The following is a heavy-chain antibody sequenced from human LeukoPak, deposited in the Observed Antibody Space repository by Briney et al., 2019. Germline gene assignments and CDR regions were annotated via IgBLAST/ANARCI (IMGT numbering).Heavy chain of an antibody. Sequence: SVKVSCKASGGTFSSYAISWVRQAPGQGLEWMGGIIPIFGTANYAQKFQGRVTITTDESTSTAYMELSSLRSENTAVYYCARDDLPYYGSGRSFYYWGQGTLVTVSS. J-gene: IGHJ4*02. CDR2: IIPIFGTA. D-gene: IGHD3-10*01. V-gene: IGHV1-69*05. CDR3: ARDDLPYYGSGRSFYY. CDR1: GGTFSSYA.